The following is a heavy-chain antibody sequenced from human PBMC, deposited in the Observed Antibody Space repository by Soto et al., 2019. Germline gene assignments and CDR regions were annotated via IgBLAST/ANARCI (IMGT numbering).Heavy chain of an antibody. V-gene: IGHV3-7*01. CDR3: ARLIQDYYDSSGYNDAFDI. D-gene: IGHD3-22*01. Sequence: GGSLRLSCAASGFTFSSYWMSWVRQAPGKGLEWVANIKQDGSEKYYVDSVKGRFTISRDNAKNSLYLQMNSLRAEDTAVYYCARLIQDYYDSSGYNDAFDIWGQGTMVTVSS. CDR1: GFTFSSYW. CDR2: IKQDGSEK. J-gene: IGHJ3*02.